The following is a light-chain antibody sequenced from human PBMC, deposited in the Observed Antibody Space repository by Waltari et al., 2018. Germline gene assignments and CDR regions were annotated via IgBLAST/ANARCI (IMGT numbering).Light chain of an antibody. CDR3: MQSLQTPPCT. Sequence: DIVMTQSPLSLPVTPGEPASISCRSSQSVLDSNGSNYLDWYLQKPGQSPQRLFYFGSHPSSGVPDRFSVSGSGTDFTLIISRVEAQYVGIYYCMQSLQTPPCTFGQGTKVEI. CDR2: FGS. J-gene: IGKJ1*01. V-gene: IGKV2-28*01. CDR1: QSVLDSNGSNY.